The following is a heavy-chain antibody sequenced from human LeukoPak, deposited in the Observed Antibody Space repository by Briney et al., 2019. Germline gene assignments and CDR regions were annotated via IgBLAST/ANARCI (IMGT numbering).Heavy chain of an antibody. Sequence: SQTLSLTCTVSGGSISSGGYYWSWIRQHPGKGLEWIGYFYYSGSTYYNPSLKSRVTISVDTSKNQFSLKLSSVTAADTAVYYCARAPYSGYGYFDYWGQGTLVTVSS. CDR1: GGSISSGGYY. CDR3: ARAPYSGYGYFDY. J-gene: IGHJ4*02. CDR2: FYYSGST. V-gene: IGHV4-31*03. D-gene: IGHD5-12*01.